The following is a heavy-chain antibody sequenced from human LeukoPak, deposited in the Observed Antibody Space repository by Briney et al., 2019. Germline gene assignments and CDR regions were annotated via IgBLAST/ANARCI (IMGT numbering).Heavy chain of an antibody. CDR2: IRYDGSNK. J-gene: IGHJ6*03. CDR1: GFTFSSYG. D-gene: IGHD3-22*01. V-gene: IGHV3-30*02. CDR3: AKDGGGYYPSYYYYMDV. Sequence: GGSLRLSCAASGFTFSSYGMHWVRQAPGKGLEWVAFIRYDGSNKYYADSVKGRFTISRDNSKNTLYLQMNSLRAEDTAVYYCAKDGGGYYPSYYYYMDVWGKGTTGTISS.